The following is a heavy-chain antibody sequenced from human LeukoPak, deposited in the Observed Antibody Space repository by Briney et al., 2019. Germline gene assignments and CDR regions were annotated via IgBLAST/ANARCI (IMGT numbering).Heavy chain of an antibody. D-gene: IGHD6-13*01. CDR2: INHSGST. CDR1: GGSFSGYY. J-gene: IGHJ4*02. CDR3: ARPLVKSSSWYAMGY. V-gene: IGHV4-34*01. Sequence: SETLSLTCAVYGGSFSGYYWSWIRQPPGKGLEWIGEINHSGSTNYNPSLKSRVTISVDTSKNQFSLKLSSVTAADTAVYYCARPLVKSSSWYAMGYWGQGTLVTVSS.